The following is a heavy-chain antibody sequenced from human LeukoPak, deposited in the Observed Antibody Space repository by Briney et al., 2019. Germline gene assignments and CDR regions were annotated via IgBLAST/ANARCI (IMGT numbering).Heavy chain of an antibody. J-gene: IGHJ6*03. V-gene: IGHV3-7*01. D-gene: IGHD6-6*01. Sequence: PGGSLRLSCAASGFTFSSYWMSWVRQAPGKGLEWVANIKQDGSEKYYVDSVKGRFTISRDNAKNSLYLQVNSLRAEDTAVYYCARDGKGQLGIYYYYMDVWGKGTTVTVSS. CDR1: GFTFSSYW. CDR3: ARDGKGQLGIYYYYMDV. CDR2: IKQDGSEK.